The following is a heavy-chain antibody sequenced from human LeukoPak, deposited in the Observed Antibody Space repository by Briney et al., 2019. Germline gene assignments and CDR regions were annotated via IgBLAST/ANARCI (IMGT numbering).Heavy chain of an antibody. CDR3: AKDPGRGYVWGSYRPYYFDY. CDR1: GFTFSSYG. D-gene: IGHD3-16*02. J-gene: IGHJ4*02. V-gene: IGHV3-30*18. Sequence: GGSLRLSCAASGFTFSSYGMHWVRQAPGKGLEWVAVISYDGSNKYYADSVKGRFTISRDNSKNTLYLQMNSLRAEDTAVYYCAKDPGRGYVWGSYRPYYFDYWGQGTLVTVSS. CDR2: ISYDGSNK.